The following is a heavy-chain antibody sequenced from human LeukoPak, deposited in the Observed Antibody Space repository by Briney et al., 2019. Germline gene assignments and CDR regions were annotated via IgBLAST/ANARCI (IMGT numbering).Heavy chain of an antibody. CDR2: IGGTGTSI. Sequence: GGSLRLSCAASGFTFSTYSMNWVRQAPGKGLEWVSSIGGTGTSIYYADSVKGRFTISRDNPKNSLYLQMNSLRAEDAAVYYCAREVAEGFDYWGQGTLVTVSS. V-gene: IGHV3-21*01. CDR1: GFTFSTYS. CDR3: AREVAEGFDY. J-gene: IGHJ4*02.